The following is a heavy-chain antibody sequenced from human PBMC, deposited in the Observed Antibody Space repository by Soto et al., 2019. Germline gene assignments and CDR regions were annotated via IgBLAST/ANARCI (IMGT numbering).Heavy chain of an antibody. CDR1: GYTFTSYD. Sequence: QVQLVQSGAEVKKPGASVKVSCKASGYTFTSYDINWVRQATGQGLEWMGWMNPNSGNTGYAQKFQGRVTMXXNXSXXTAYMELSSLRSEDTAVYYCARGYRTMVRGDTFDYWGQGTLVTVSS. CDR2: MNPNSGNT. D-gene: IGHD3-10*01. J-gene: IGHJ4*02. CDR3: ARGYRTMVRGDTFDY. V-gene: IGHV1-8*01.